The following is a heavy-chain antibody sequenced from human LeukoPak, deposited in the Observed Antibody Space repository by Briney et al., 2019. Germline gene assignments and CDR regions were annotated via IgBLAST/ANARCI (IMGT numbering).Heavy chain of an antibody. CDR2: ISAYNGNT. CDR3: ARESSSWYAASDFDI. V-gene: IGHV1-18*01. CDR1: GYTFTIYG. J-gene: IGHJ3*02. D-gene: IGHD6-13*01. Sequence: GASVKVSCKASGYTFTIYGISWVRQAPGQGLEWMGWISAYNGNTNYAQKLQGRVTMTTDTSTSTAYMELRSLRSDDTAVYYCARESSSWYAASDFDIWGQGTMVTVSS.